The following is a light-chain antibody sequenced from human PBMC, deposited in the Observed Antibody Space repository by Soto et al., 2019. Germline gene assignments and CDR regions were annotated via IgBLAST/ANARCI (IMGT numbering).Light chain of an antibody. CDR3: QQYNKWPPIT. V-gene: IGKV3-15*01. Sequence: IVMTQSPATLSVTPGERATLSCRASQSVSSNLAWYQQKPGQAPRLLIYGASTRATGIPARFSGSGSGTEFTLTISSLQSEDSAVYYCQQYNKWPPITFGQGTRLEI. J-gene: IGKJ5*01. CDR1: QSVSSN. CDR2: GAS.